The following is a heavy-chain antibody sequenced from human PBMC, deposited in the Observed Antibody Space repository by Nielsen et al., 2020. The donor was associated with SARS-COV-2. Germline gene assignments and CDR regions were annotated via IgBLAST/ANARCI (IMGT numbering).Heavy chain of an antibody. V-gene: IGHV3-21*04. Sequence: GESLKISCAASGFTFDDYAMHWVRQAPGKGLEWVSSISSSSSYIYYADSVKGRFNISRDNAKNSLYLQMNSLRAEDTAVYYCASEIVATILSRGNWFDPWGQGTLVTVSS. J-gene: IGHJ5*02. CDR3: ASEIVATILSRGNWFDP. CDR2: ISSSSSYI. CDR1: GFTFDDYA. D-gene: IGHD5-12*01.